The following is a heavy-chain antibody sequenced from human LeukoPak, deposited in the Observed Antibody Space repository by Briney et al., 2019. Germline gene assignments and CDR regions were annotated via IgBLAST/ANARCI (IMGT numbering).Heavy chain of an antibody. CDR1: GFSFSNYA. Sequence: PGGSLRLSCAASGFSFSNYAMSWVRQAPGKGLQWVSVIHGSGSPTHYADSVKGRFTISRDNSKNTLFLQMNSLRAEDTAVYYCAREGDVDTAMVREYYFDYWGQGTLVTVSS. V-gene: IGHV3-23*01. J-gene: IGHJ4*02. CDR2: IHGSGSPT. CDR3: AREGDVDTAMVREYYFDY. D-gene: IGHD5-18*01.